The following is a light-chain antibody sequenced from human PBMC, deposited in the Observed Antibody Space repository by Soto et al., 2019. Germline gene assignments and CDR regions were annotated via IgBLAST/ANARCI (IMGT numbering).Light chain of an antibody. CDR3: QSYDSSLSGSGV. J-gene: IGLJ2*01. CDR2: GNS. CDR1: SSNIGAGYD. V-gene: IGLV1-40*01. Sequence: QPVLTQPPSVSGAPGQRVTISCTGSSSNIGAGYDVHWYQQLPGTAPKLLIYGNSNRPSGVPDRFSGSKSGTSASLAITGLQDEDEADYYCQSYDSSLSGSGVFGGGTKLTVL.